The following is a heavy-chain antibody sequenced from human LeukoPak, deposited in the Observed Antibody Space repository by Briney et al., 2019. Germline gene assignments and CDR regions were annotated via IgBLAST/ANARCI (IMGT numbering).Heavy chain of an antibody. V-gene: IGHV3-21*01. CDR3: AREGVVAATPWFDP. D-gene: IGHD2-15*01. CDR1: GCTFSSYS. CDR2: ISSSSSYI. J-gene: IGHJ5*02. Sequence: PGGSLRLSWASSGCTFSSYSMNWVRKAAGKGQESVSSISSSSSYIYYADSVKGRFTVSRDNAKNSLYLQMNSLRAEDTAVYYCAREGVVAATPWFDPWGQGTLVTVSS.